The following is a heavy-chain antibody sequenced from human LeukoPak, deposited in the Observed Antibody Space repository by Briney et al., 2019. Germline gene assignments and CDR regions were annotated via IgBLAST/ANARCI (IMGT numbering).Heavy chain of an antibody. V-gene: IGHV4-39*07. J-gene: IGHJ6*02. CDR1: GGSIRSSYYY. D-gene: IGHD1-26*01. CDR2: IYDSGST. CDR3: ARDKKWELLPGFYYYYGMDV. Sequence: SETLSLTCTVSGGSIRSSYYYWGWIRQPPGKGLEWIGSIYDSGSTYYNPSLKSRVTISVDTSKNQFSLKLSSVTAADTAVYYCARDKKWELLPGFYYYYGMDVWGQGTTVTVSS.